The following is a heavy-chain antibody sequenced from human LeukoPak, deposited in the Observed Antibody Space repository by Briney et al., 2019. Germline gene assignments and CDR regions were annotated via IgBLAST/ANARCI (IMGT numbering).Heavy chain of an antibody. CDR1: GGSISSYY. CDR3: TRHDAVPVIGHGMGV. D-gene: IGHD3-16*02. J-gene: IGHJ6*02. Sequence: PSETLSLTRTVSGGSISSYYWSWIRQPPGKGLEWIGYIYYTGITNYNPSLESRVTISVDTSKNQFSLKLNSVTAADTAVYYCTRHDAVPVIGHGMGVWGQGTTVTVSS. V-gene: IGHV4-59*08. CDR2: IYYTGIT.